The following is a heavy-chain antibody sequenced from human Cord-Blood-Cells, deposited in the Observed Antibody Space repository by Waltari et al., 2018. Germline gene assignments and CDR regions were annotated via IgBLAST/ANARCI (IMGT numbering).Heavy chain of an antibody. J-gene: IGHJ4*02. Sequence: QVQLVQSGAEVKKPGASVKVSCKASGYTFTGYYMHWARQAPGQGLEWMGRVNPSSGGTNYAQKFQGRVTMTRDTSISTAYMELSRLRSDDTAVYYCARGRSKLGSPFDYWGQGTLVTVSS. D-gene: IGHD6-13*01. CDR1: GYTFTGYY. CDR2: VNPSSGGT. CDR3: ARGRSKLGSPFDY. V-gene: IGHV1-2*06.